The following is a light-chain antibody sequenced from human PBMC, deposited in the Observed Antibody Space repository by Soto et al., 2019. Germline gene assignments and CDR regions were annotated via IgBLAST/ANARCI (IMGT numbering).Light chain of an antibody. CDR1: SSNIGSNT. CDR3: AAWDDSLNGQGV. CDR2: SNN. J-gene: IGLJ1*01. Sequence: VLTQPPSASGTPGQRVTISCSGSSSNIGSNTVNWYQQLPGTAPKLLIYSNNQRPSGVPDRFSGSKSGTSASLAISGLQSEDEADYHCAAWDDSLNGQGVFGTGTKVTLL. V-gene: IGLV1-44*01.